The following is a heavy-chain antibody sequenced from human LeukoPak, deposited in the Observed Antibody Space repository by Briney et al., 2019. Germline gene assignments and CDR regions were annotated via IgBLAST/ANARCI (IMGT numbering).Heavy chain of an antibody. CDR2: FDPEDGET. CDR3: ATDLITGTTIYGMDV. Sequence: ASVKVSCKVSGDTHTELSMHWVRQAPGKGLAWMGGFDPEDGETIYAQKFQGRVTMTEDTSTDTAYMELSSLRSEDTAVYYCATDLITGTTIYGMDVWGQGTTVTVSS. CDR1: GDTHTELS. V-gene: IGHV1-24*01. J-gene: IGHJ6*02. D-gene: IGHD1-20*01.